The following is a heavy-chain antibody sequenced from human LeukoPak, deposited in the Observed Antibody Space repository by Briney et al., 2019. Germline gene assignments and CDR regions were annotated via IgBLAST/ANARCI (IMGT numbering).Heavy chain of an antibody. J-gene: IGHJ4*02. Sequence: SGPTLVNPTQTLTLTCTFSGFSLSTSGVGVGWIRQPPGKALEWLALIYWDDDKRYSPSLKSRLTITKDTSKNQVVLTMTNMDPVDTATYYCAHRGATVVTRVEYYFDYWGQGTLVTVSS. D-gene: IGHD4-23*01. CDR1: GFSLSTSGVG. V-gene: IGHV2-5*02. CDR3: AHRGATVVTRVEYYFDY. CDR2: IYWDDDK.